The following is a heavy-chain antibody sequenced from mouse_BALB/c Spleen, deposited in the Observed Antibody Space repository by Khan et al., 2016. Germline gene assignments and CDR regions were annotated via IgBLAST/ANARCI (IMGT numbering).Heavy chain of an antibody. CDR2: ISSGGST. D-gene: IGHD2-1*01. J-gene: IGHJ2*01. CDR3: VREDYGNYGDYFDY. Sequence: EVELVESGGGLVKPGGSLKLSCAASGFTFSNYAMSWVRQTPEKRLEWVASISSGGSTYYPDSVKGRVTISRDNARNILNLQMSSLRSEDTAMYYCVREDYGNYGDYFDYWGQGTTLTVSS. CDR1: GFTFSNYA. V-gene: IGHV5-6-5*01.